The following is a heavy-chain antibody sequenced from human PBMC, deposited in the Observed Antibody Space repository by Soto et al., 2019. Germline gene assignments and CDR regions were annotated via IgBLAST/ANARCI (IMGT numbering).Heavy chain of an antibody. J-gene: IGHJ3*01. D-gene: IGHD3-16*01. Sequence: ASVKVSCKASGYTFTSYYMHWVRQAPGQGLEWMGIINPSGGSTSYAQKFQGRVTMTTDSSASTAYMELRSLRSDDTAIYFCAGGEGMAACHVAYDLGGQGTMVTVS. CDR3: AGGEGMAACHVAYDL. V-gene: IGHV1-46*01. CDR1: GYTFTSYY. CDR2: INPSGGST.